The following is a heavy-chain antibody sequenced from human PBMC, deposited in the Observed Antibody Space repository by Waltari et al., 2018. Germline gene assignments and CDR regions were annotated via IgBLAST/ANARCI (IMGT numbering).Heavy chain of an antibody. Sequence: QVQLQESGPGLVKPSETLSLTCAVSGDSITSASYWGWLRQPPGKGLEWIGYVYHFGRSSYNPSLKSRVTMSVDTSKRQFSLNLSSVTAADTAVYYCARHESAHYGGFDSWGRGTLVTVSA. CDR2: VYHFGRS. CDR3: ARHESAHYGGFDS. D-gene: IGHD4-17*01. V-gene: IGHV4-38-2*01. J-gene: IGHJ4*02. CDR1: GDSITSASY.